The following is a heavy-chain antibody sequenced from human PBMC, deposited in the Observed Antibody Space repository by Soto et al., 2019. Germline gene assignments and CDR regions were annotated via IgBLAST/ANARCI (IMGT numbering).Heavy chain of an antibody. CDR1: GYTFTDYG. CDR2: ISAYTGNT. Sequence: ASVKVSCKASGYTFTDYGITWVRQAPGQGLEWMGWISAYTGNTNYAQRVQGRVTMSTDTSTSTAYLELRSLRSDDTAVYYCARGPESRSTAYFDYWGQGTLVTVSS. J-gene: IGHJ4*02. CDR3: ARGPESRSTAYFDY. V-gene: IGHV1-18*01. D-gene: IGHD1-26*01.